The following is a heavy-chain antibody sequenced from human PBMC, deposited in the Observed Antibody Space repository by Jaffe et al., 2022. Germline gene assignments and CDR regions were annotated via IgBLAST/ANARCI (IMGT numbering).Heavy chain of an antibody. CDR1: GDSISSSNYY. V-gene: IGHV4-39*01. Sequence: QVQLQESGPGLVKPSETLSLTCTVSGDSISSSNYYWGWIRQPPGKGLEWIANIYFSGSTYYNPSLKSRVTIFFDTSKNQFSLNLTSVTAADAAVYYCARRLMTTVTSKPYDYWGQGTLVTVSS. J-gene: IGHJ4*02. CDR3: ARRLMTTVTSKPYDY. D-gene: IGHD4-17*01. CDR2: IYFSGST.